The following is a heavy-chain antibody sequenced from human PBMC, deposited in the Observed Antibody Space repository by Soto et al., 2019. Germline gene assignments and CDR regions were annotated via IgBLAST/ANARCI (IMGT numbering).Heavy chain of an antibody. D-gene: IGHD4-17*01. J-gene: IGHJ3*02. CDR2: ISGSGGSK. V-gene: IGHV3-23*01. Sequence: EVQLLESGGDLVQPGGSLRLSCAASGFTFSSYAMSWVRQAPGKGLEWVSSISGSGGSKYYADSVKALFTISRDNSKNKQYLQMNSLEAEDTAVYYCAKVPWGTVTGAFDIWGLGTMVTVSS. CDR1: GFTFSSYA. CDR3: AKVPWGTVTGAFDI.